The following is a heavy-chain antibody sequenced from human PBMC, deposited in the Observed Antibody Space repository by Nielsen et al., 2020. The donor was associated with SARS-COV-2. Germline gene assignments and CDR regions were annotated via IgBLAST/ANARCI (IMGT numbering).Heavy chain of an antibody. J-gene: IGHJ4*02. V-gene: IGHV3-30-3*01. CDR1: GFTLSSYA. CDR2: ISYDGSNK. CDR3: ARDPSWDYVWGSYRSYYFDY. Sequence: GESLKISCAASGFTLSSYAMHWVRQAPGKGLEWVAVISYDGSNKYYADSVKGRFTISRDNSKNTLYLQMNSLRAEDTAVYYCARDPSWDYVWGSYRSYYFDYWGQGTLVTVSS. D-gene: IGHD3-16*02.